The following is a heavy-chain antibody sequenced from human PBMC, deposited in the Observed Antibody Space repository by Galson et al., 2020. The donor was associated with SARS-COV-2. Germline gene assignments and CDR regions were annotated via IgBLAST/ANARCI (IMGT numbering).Heavy chain of an antibody. D-gene: IGHD3-3*01. Sequence: SETLSHTGAVTGGSFTSGDYNWSWNSKNSDNGVAWMGQIYYSGSTYYIPSIKSSVTISIDTSNNQFSLRLSSHTAADTALYYCARYESDTLAFGYWGQGARVTVSS. V-gene: IGHV4-31*11. CDR1: GGSFTSGDYN. J-gene: IGHJ4*02. CDR3: ARYESDTLAFGY. CDR2: IYYSGST.